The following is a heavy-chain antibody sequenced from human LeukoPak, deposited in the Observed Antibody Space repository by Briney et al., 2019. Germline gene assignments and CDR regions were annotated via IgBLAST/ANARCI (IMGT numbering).Heavy chain of an antibody. Sequence: GGSLRLSCTASGVIFSTYGMHWVRQAPGRGLVGVAFIRYDGSNKYYADSVKGRFTISRDNSKNTLYLQMNSLRAEDTAVYYCLARDSELPAFDIWGQGTMVTVSS. CDR2: IRYDGSNK. V-gene: IGHV3-30*02. CDR3: LARDSELPAFDI. D-gene: IGHD1-26*01. CDR1: GVIFSTYG. J-gene: IGHJ3*02.